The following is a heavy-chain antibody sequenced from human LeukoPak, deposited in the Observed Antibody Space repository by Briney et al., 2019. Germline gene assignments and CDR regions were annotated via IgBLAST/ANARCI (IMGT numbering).Heavy chain of an antibody. CDR1: GFTFSSYA. CDR2: ISWSSGII. CDR3: AKDTGSPADAITMEDNAFDI. Sequence: GGSLRLSCAASGFTFSSYAMSWVRQAPGKGLEWVSGISWSSGIIGYADSVKGRFTISRDNAKNSLDLQMESLRAEDTAVYYCAKDTGSPADAITMEDNAFDIWGQGTMVTVSS. J-gene: IGHJ3*02. D-gene: IGHD3-3*01. V-gene: IGHV3-9*01.